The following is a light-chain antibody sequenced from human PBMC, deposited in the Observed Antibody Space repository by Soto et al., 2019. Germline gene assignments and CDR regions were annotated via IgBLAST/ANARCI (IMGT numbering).Light chain of an antibody. CDR3: SSYTTSSTLV. CDR2: DVS. CDR1: SSDVGNYKS. Sequence: QSVLTQPASVSGSPGQSITISCTGTSSDVGNYKSVAWYQHNPGKAPKLMIYDVSNRPSGVSSRFSGSKSANTASLSISGLQAEDEADYFCSSYTTSSTLVFGTGTKVTVL. V-gene: IGLV2-14*01. J-gene: IGLJ1*01.